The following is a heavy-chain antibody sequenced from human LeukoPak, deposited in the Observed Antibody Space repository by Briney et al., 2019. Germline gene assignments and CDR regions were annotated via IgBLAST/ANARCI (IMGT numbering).Heavy chain of an antibody. V-gene: IGHV3-30*02. CDR3: AKERAGYYYDSKGNWFDP. Sequence: GGSLRLSCAASGFTFSSYGMHWVRQAPGKGLEWVAFIRYDGSNKYYADSVKGRFTISRDNSKNTLYLQMNSLRAEDTAVYYCAKERAGYYYDSKGNWFDPWGQGTLVTVSS. CDR2: IRYDGSNK. CDR1: GFTFSSYG. J-gene: IGHJ5*02. D-gene: IGHD3-22*01.